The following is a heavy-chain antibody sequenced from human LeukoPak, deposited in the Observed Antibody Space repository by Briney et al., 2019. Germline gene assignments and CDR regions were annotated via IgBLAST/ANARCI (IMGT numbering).Heavy chain of an antibody. Sequence: SETLSLTCTVSGGPISTYYWSWIRQPPGKGLEWIGYIYYSGSTNYNPSLKSRVTISVDTSKNQFSLKLSSVTAADTAVYYCARAYNWNYVDYWGQGTLVTVSS. CDR1: GGPISTYY. CDR3: ARAYNWNYVDY. V-gene: IGHV4-59*01. CDR2: IYYSGST. J-gene: IGHJ4*02. D-gene: IGHD1-20*01.